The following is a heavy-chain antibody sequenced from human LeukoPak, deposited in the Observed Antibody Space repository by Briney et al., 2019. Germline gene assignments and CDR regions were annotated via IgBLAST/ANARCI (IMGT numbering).Heavy chain of an antibody. J-gene: IGHJ5*02. CDR3: ARVVSPTTVTTVGWFDP. V-gene: IGHV3-11*01. D-gene: IGHD4-17*01. CDR1: GFTVSSNY. Sequence: PGGSLRLSCAASGFTVSSNYMSWVRQAPGKGLEWVSYISSSGSTIYYADSVKGRFTISRDNAKNSLYLQMNSLRAEDTALYYCARVVSPTTVTTVGWFDPWGQGTLVTVSS. CDR2: ISSSGSTI.